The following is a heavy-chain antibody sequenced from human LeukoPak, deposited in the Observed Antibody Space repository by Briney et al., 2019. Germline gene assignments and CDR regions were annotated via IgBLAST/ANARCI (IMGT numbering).Heavy chain of an antibody. Sequence: GASVKVSCKASGYTFTSYGISCVRQAPGQGLECMGWISAYNGSTNYAQKLQGRVTMTTDTSTRTAYMELRSLSSAATAVYYCARDPGYSSSWYPGPFDYWGQGTLVTVSS. CDR2: ISAYNGST. CDR3: ARDPGYSSSWYPGPFDY. CDR1: GYTFTSYG. V-gene: IGHV1-18*04. D-gene: IGHD6-13*01. J-gene: IGHJ4*02.